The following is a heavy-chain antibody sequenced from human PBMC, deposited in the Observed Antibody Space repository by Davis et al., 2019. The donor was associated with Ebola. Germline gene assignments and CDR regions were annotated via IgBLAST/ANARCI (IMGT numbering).Heavy chain of an antibody. CDR1: GFTFSDYW. V-gene: IGHV3-74*01. J-gene: IGHJ4*02. D-gene: IGHD4-11*01. Sequence: GESLKISCAASGFTFSDYWMHWVRQAPGKGLVWVSRINSDGSSTNYADSVKGRFTISRDNSRNTVYLHMLSLRAEDTAVYYCAGEDDYSNDYWGQGTLVTVSP. CDR2: INSDGSST. CDR3: AGEDDYSNDY.